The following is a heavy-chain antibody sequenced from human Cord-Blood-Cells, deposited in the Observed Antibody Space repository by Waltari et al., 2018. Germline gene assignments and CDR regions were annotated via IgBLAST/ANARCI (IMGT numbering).Heavy chain of an antibody. CDR1: GGSISSGGYS. CDR2: IYHSGST. J-gene: IGHJ5*02. Sequence: LQESGSGLVKPSQTPSLTCAVSGGSISSGGYSWSWIRQPPGKGLEWIGYIYHSGSTYYNPSLKSRVTIAVDRSKNQFSLKLSSVTAADTAVYYCARGVVVAANNWFDPWGQGTLVTVSS. D-gene: IGHD2-15*01. CDR3: ARGVVVAANNWFDP. V-gene: IGHV4-30-2*01.